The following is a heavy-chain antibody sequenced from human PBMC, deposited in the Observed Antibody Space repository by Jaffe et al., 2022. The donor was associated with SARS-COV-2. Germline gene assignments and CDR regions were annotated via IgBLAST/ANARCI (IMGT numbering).Heavy chain of an antibody. V-gene: IGHV4-59*01. CDR1: GGSISNSY. CDR3: AKVTADGGTGYLRY. Sequence: QVQLQESGPGLVKPSETLSLTCTVSGGSISNSYWTWIRQPPGKGLEWIGHTSDSGRNNYNSSLKSRVTISVDTSKNQFSLRVTSVTAADTAVYYCAKVTADGGTGYLRYWGKGTLVTVSS. CDR2: TSDSGRN. D-gene: IGHD2-8*02. J-gene: IGHJ4*02.